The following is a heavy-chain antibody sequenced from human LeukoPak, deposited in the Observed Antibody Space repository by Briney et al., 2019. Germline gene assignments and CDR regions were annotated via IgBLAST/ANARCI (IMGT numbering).Heavy chain of an antibody. V-gene: IGHV4-34*01. CDR2: INHSGST. J-gene: IGHJ4*02. D-gene: IGHD6-19*01. CDR3: AEAVAGSPNFDY. CDR1: GGSFSGYY. Sequence: SETLSLTCAVYGGSFSGYYWSWIRQPPGEGLEWIGEINHSGSTNYNPSLKSRVTISVDTSKNQFSLKLSSVTAADTAVYYCAEAVAGSPNFDYWGQGTLVTVSS.